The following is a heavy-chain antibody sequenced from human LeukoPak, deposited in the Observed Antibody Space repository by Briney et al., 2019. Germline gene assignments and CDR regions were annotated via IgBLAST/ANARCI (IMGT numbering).Heavy chain of an antibody. V-gene: IGHV3-30-3*01. CDR3: AKDLGSLASN. CDR2: ISYDGSNK. CDR1: GFTFSSYA. J-gene: IGHJ4*02. Sequence: GGSLRLSCAASGFTFSSYAMHWVRQAPGKGLEWVAVISYDGSNKYYADSVKGRFTISRDNSKNTLYLQMNSLRAEDTAVYYCAKDLGSLASNWGQGTLVTVSS. D-gene: IGHD6-13*01.